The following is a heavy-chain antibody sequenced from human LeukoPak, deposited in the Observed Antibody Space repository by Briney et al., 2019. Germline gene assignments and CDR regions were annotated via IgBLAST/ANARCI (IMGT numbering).Heavy chain of an antibody. CDR3: ASSEIEGIRGFDY. D-gene: IGHD3-10*01. Sequence: GGSLRLSCITSGFNFRRYNMAWVRQAPGKGLEWLATFAWDESAIEYTDSVRGRFTISRDNAKNSVHLQMTGLRAEDTAVYYCASSEIEGIRGFDYWGQGTLVTVSS. CDR1: GFNFRRYN. V-gene: IGHV3-7*01. J-gene: IGHJ4*02. CDR2: FAWDESAI.